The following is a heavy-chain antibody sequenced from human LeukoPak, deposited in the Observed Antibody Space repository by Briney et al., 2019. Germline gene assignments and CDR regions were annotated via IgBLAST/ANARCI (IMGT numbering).Heavy chain of an antibody. V-gene: IGHV4-34*01. J-gene: IGHJ3*02. CDR2: INHSGST. CDR1: GGSFSGYY. D-gene: IGHD5-12*01. CDR3: ARGRSNDYYDAFDI. Sequence: PSEALSLTCAVYGGSFSGYYWRWIRQPPGKGLEWIGEINHSGSTNYNPSLKSRVTISVDTSKNQFSLKLSSVTAADTAVYYCARGRSNDYYDAFDIWGQGTMVTVSS.